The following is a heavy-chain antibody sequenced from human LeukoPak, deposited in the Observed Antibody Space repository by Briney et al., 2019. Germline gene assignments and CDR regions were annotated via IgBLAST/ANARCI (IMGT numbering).Heavy chain of an antibody. CDR3: ARGRYCSSTSCYNNWFDP. V-gene: IGHV1-8*01. J-gene: IGHJ5*02. CDR1: GYTFTSYD. CDR2: MNPNCGNT. D-gene: IGHD2-2*02. Sequence: ASVKVSCKASGYTFTSYDINWVRQATGQGLEWMGWMNPNCGNTGYAQKFQGRVTMTRNTSISTAYMELSSLRSEDTAVYYCARGRYCSSTSCYNNWFDPWGQGTLVTVSS.